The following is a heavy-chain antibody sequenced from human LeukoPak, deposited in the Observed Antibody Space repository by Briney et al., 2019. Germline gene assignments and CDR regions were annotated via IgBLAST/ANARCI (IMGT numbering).Heavy chain of an antibody. Sequence: VAAVRVSCKPSGYSFTEYHMHWVRPAPGQGGEWMGWIKPNTGDTNYAQSFQDRVTMTRNTSIPTSYMELSSLISDDTALYDCARGGHGHTQNDYWGQGALVTVSS. V-gene: IGHV1-2*02. D-gene: IGHD2-2*02. CDR2: IKPNTGDT. J-gene: IGHJ4*02. CDR3: ARGGHGHTQNDY. CDR1: GYSFTEYH.